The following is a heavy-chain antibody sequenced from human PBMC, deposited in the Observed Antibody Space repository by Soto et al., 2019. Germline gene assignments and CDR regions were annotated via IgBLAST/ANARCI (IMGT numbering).Heavy chain of an antibody. CDR2: ISAYNGNT. Sequence: GASVKFHCKASGYTFTSYGISLVRQAPGQGLEWMGWISAYNGNTNYSQNLQGRVTMTTDTSTSTAYMELRSMRSDDTAVYYCAREGTGPPYYYYYGMDVWGQGTTVTVSS. D-gene: IGHD1-1*01. CDR1: GYTFTSYG. CDR3: AREGTGPPYYYYYGMDV. J-gene: IGHJ6*02. V-gene: IGHV1-18*01.